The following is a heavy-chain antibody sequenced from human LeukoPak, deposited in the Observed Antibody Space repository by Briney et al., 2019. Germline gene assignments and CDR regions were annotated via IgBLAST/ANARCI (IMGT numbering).Heavy chain of an antibody. CDR1: GFTFSSYA. CDR2: ISGSSGST. V-gene: IGHV3-23*01. D-gene: IGHD3-10*01. J-gene: IGHJ4*02. Sequence: GGSLRLSCAASGFTFSSYAMSWVRQAPGKGLEWVSAISGSSGSTYYADSVKGRFTISRDNSKNTLYLQMNSLRAEDTAVYYCAKGNSRYYYGSAEGDYWGQGTLVTVSS. CDR3: AKGNSRYYYGSAEGDY.